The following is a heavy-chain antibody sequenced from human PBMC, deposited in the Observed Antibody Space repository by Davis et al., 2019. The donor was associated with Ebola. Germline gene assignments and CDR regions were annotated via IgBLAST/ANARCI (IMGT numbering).Heavy chain of an antibody. Sequence: MPSETLSLTCIVSGDSISGYFWSWIRQPPGKGLEWIGNIHYLGNTNYNPSLKSRVTISVDTSKNQFSLKLNSMTAADTGVYYCARHGGGIWGVMEGFGPWGQGTLVTVSS. CDR2: IHYLGNT. D-gene: IGHD3-16*01. CDR3: ARHGGGIWGVMEGFGP. V-gene: IGHV4-59*08. CDR1: GDSISGYF. J-gene: IGHJ5*02.